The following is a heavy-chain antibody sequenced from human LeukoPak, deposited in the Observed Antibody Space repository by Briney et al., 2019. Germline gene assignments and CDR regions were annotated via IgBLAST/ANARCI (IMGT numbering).Heavy chain of an antibody. CDR3: ARKSSSWYRGAMDV. V-gene: IGHV4-34*01. CDR1: GGSFSGYY. Sequence: SETLSLTCAVYGGSFSGYYWSWTRQPPGKGLEWIGEINHSGSTNYNPSLKSRVTISVDTSKNQFSLKLSSVTAADTAVYYCARKSSSWYRGAMDVWGKGTTVTVSS. CDR2: INHSGST. D-gene: IGHD6-13*01. J-gene: IGHJ6*03.